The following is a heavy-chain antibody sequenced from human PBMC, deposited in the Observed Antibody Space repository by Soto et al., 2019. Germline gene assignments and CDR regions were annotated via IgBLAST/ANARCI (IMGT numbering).Heavy chain of an antibody. CDR2: IIPIFGTA. D-gene: IGHD3-3*01. V-gene: IGHV1-69*13. J-gene: IGHJ6*02. Sequence: GASVKVSCKASGGTFSSYAISWVRQAPGQGLEWMGGIIPIFGTANYAQKFQGRVTITADESTSTAYMELSSLRSEDTAVYYCARDRFGQITIFGDYYYGMDVWGQGTTVTVSS. CDR3: ARDRFGQITIFGDYYYGMDV. CDR1: GGTFSSYA.